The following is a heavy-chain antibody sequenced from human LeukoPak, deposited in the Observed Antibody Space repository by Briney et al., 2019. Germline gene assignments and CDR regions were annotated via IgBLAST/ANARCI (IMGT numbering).Heavy chain of an antibody. V-gene: IGHV3-21*01. CDR1: GFTFSSYS. J-gene: IGHJ4*02. D-gene: IGHD3-3*01. Sequence: GGSLRLACAASGFTFSSYSMNWVRQAPGKGLEWVSSISSSSSYIYYADSVKGRFTISRDNAKNSLYLQMNSLRAEDTAVYYCARAPGPVYHDFWTGYYWFDYWGQGTLVTVSS. CDR2: ISSSSSYI. CDR3: ARAPGPVYHDFWTGYYWFDY.